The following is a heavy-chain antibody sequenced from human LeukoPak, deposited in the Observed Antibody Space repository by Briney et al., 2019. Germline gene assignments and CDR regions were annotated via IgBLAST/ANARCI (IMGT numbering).Heavy chain of an antibody. CDR3: ARWRRSDDYGDYRAYFDY. Sequence: PGGSLRLSCAASGFTFDDYGMSWVRQAPGKGLEWVSGINWNGGSTGYADSVKGRFTISRDNAKNSPYLQMNSLRAEDTALYYCARWRRSDDYGDYRAYFDYWGQGTLVTVSS. CDR2: INWNGGST. V-gene: IGHV3-20*04. D-gene: IGHD4-17*01. CDR1: GFTFDDYG. J-gene: IGHJ4*02.